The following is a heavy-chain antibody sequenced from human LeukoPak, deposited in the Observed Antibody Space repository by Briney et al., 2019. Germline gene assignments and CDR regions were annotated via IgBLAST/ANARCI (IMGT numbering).Heavy chain of an antibody. V-gene: IGHV4-34*01. D-gene: IGHD6-6*01. Sequence: PSETLSLTCAVYGGSFIGYDWTWIRQPPGEGLEWIGEINHSGGTNYNPSLKSRVTISVDTSKNQFSLKLSSVTAADTAVYYCASLARGGNWFDPWGQGTLVTVSS. CDR1: GGSFIGYD. J-gene: IGHJ5*02. CDR2: INHSGGT. CDR3: ASLARGGNWFDP.